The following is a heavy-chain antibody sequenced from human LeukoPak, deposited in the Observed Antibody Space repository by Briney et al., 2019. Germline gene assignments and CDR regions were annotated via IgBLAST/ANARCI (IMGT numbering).Heavy chain of an antibody. CDR3: AKPTSGTAPRPLDY. D-gene: IGHD1-26*01. Sequence: GGSPRLSCAASGFPFSKYGMYWVRQAPGKGLEWVAYIQFDENNKYYTDSVKGRFTISRDNSRNTLFLQMNSLRPEDAAVYYCAKPTSGTAPRPLDYWGRGTLVTVSS. CDR2: IQFDENNK. CDR1: GFPFSKYG. J-gene: IGHJ4*02. V-gene: IGHV3-30*02.